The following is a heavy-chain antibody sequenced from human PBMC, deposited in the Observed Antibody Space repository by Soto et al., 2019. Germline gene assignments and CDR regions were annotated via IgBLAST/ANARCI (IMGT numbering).Heavy chain of an antibody. V-gene: IGHV3-48*02. D-gene: IGHD5-18*01. CDR1: GFTFSSYS. Sequence: EVQLVESGGGLVQPGGSLRLSCTASGFTFSSYSMNWVRQAPGKGLEWVSYISSSNNKIYYADSVKGRFTISRDNAKNSLFLQMNSLRDEDTAMYYCAREGGAGYTSDYWGQGTLVTVSS. J-gene: IGHJ4*02. CDR3: AREGGAGYTSDY. CDR2: ISSSNNKI.